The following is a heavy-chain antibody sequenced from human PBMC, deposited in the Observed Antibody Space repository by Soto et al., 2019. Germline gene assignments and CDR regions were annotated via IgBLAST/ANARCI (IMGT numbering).Heavy chain of an antibody. CDR3: ARSLGGCRGATCYSLDY. J-gene: IGHJ4*02. CDR1: GFSFSNSG. D-gene: IGHD2-15*01. V-gene: IGHV3-33*01. Sequence: QVQLVESGGGVVQPGRSLRLSCAVSGFSFSNSGMHWVRQAPGKGLEWVAIIWFDGSDKYYADSVKGRFTISRDNSKNTLYLQMNSLRVEDTAMYYCARSLGGCRGATCYSLDYWGQGTLVTVSS. CDR2: IWFDGSDK.